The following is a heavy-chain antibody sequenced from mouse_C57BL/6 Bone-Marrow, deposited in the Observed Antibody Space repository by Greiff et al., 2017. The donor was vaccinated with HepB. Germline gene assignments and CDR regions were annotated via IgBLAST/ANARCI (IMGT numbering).Heavy chain of an antibody. CDR3: ASGTGTWFAY. CDR1: GFTFSDYG. J-gene: IGHJ3*01. Sequence: EVQGVESGGGLVQPGGSLKLSCAASGFTFSDYGMAWVRQAPRKGPEWVAFISNLAYSIYYADTVTGRFTISRENAKNTLYLEMSSLRSEDTAMYYCASGTGTWFAYGGQGTLVTVSA. CDR2: ISNLAYSI. V-gene: IGHV5-15*01. D-gene: IGHD4-1*01.